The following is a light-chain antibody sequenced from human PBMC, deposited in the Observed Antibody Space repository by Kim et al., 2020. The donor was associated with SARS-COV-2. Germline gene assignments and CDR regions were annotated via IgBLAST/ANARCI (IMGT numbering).Light chain of an antibody. Sequence: EVVLTQSPATLSLSPGERATLSCRASQTISTYLAWYQQKPGQSPRLLIYDASNRATGIQARFSGSGSGTDFSLTISSLEPEDFAVYYCQQRGSWPPTFGGGTKVDIK. CDR1: QTISTY. V-gene: IGKV3-11*01. CDR2: DAS. CDR3: QQRGSWPPT. J-gene: IGKJ4*01.